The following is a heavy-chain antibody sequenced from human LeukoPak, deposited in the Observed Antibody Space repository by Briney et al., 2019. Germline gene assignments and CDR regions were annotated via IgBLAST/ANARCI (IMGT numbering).Heavy chain of an antibody. J-gene: IGHJ4*02. CDR3: ARGGEVYYGSGGFDY. CDR1: GGSISSYY. V-gene: IGHV4-59*01. D-gene: IGHD3-10*01. Sequence: SETLSLTCTVSGGSISSYYWSWIRQPPGKGLEWIGYIYYSGSTNYNPSLKSRVTISVDTSKNQFSLKLSSVTAADTAVYYCARGGEVYYGSGGFDYWGQGTLVTVSS. CDR2: IYYSGST.